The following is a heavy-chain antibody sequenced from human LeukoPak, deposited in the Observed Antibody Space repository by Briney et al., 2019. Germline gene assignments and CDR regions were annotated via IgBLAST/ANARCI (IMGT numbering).Heavy chain of an antibody. Sequence: PSETLSLTCTVSGGSISSGGYYWSWIRQPPGKGLEWIGYIYHSGSTYYNPSLKSRVTISVDRSKNQFSLKLSSVTAADTAVYYCASLGVPAVKYYYYYYMDVWGKGTTVTVSS. CDR2: IYHSGST. V-gene: IGHV4-30-2*01. J-gene: IGHJ6*03. D-gene: IGHD2-2*01. CDR3: ASLGVPAVKYYYYYYMDV. CDR1: GGSISSGGYY.